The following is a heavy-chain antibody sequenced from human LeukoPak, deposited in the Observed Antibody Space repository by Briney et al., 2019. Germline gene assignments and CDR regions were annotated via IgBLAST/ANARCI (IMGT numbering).Heavy chain of an antibody. D-gene: IGHD6-13*01. Sequence: GGSLRLSCAASGFTFSSYSMNWVRQAPGKGLEWVSYISSSSSTIYYADSVKGRFTISGDNAKNSLYLQMNSLRDEDTAVYYCAREAQQLVDLYYYYYYMDVWGKGTTVTVSS. CDR3: AREAQQLVDLYYYYYYMDV. CDR1: GFTFSSYS. V-gene: IGHV3-48*02. J-gene: IGHJ6*03. CDR2: ISSSSSTI.